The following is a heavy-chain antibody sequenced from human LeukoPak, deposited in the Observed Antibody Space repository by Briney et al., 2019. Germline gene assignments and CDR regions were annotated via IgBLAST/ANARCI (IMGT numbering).Heavy chain of an antibody. Sequence: GGSLRLSCAASGFTVSSYYMSWVRRAPGEGLEWVSVIYSGGTTFYADSVKGRFTLSRDNSKNTLYLQMDSLRAEDTAVYYCARDVGNYFDFWGQGTLVTVSS. CDR3: ARDVGNYFDF. D-gene: IGHD1-26*01. V-gene: IGHV3-53*01. CDR1: GFTVSSYY. CDR2: IYSGGTT. J-gene: IGHJ4*02.